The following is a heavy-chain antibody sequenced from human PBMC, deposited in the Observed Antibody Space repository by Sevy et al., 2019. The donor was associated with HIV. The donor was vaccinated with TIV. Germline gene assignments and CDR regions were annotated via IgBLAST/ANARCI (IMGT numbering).Heavy chain of an antibody. CDR1: GGTFSSYA. Sequence: ASVKVSCKASGGTFSSYAISWVRQAPGQGLEWMGGIIPIFGTANYAQKFQDRVTITADESTSTAYMELSSLRSEDTAVYYCARVPYYYDSSGYAFDIWGQGTMVTVSS. CDR3: ARVPYYYDSSGYAFDI. D-gene: IGHD3-22*01. V-gene: IGHV1-69*13. J-gene: IGHJ3*02. CDR2: IIPIFGTA.